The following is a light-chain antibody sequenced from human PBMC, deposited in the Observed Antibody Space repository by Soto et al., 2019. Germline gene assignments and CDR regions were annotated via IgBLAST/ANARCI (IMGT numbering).Light chain of an antibody. CDR1: QSLSDN. CDR2: RAS. J-gene: IGKJ1*01. CDR3: QQYGNWPPWT. V-gene: IGKV3-15*01. Sequence: IVITQSPDILAVSPGETVTLSCRASQSLSDNLAWYQQKPGQAPRLLIFRASTRASGVPARFSGGGSGTEFTLTIRTLQSEDFAVYFCQQYGNWPPWTFGPGTKVDIK.